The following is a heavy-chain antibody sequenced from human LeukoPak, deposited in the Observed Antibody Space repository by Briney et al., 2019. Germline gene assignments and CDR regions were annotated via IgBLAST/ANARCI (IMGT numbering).Heavy chain of an antibody. D-gene: IGHD2-15*01. V-gene: IGHV3-66*01. J-gene: IGHJ4*02. CDR3: AGASSNGVAIDATSFDL. CDR1: GFIGGDGY. CDR2: IYRGGAT. Sequence: GGSLRLSCAVSGFIGGDGYMNWVRQAPGKELEWLSVIYRGGATYYADSVKGRFFISRDSSKNTWHLQLNSLRGEDTAVYYCAGASSNGVAIDATSFDLWGQGTRVIVSS.